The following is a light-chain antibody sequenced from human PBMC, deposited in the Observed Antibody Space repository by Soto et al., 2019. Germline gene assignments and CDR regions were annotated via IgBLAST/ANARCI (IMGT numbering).Light chain of an antibody. CDR3: MQCLQTLPT. CDR2: LGS. J-gene: IGKJ3*01. Sequence: DIVMTQSPLSLPVTPGEPASISCRSSQSLLHSDGYNYLDWYVQKPGQSPRLLIYLGSKRASGIPDRFSGSGSGTDFILKISSVEADDVGVDYGMQCLQTLPTCGPGTKVDIK. V-gene: IGKV2-28*01. CDR1: QSLLHSDGYNY.